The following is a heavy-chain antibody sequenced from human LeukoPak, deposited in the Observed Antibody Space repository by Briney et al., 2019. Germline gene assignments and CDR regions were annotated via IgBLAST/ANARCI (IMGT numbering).Heavy chain of an antibody. Sequence: PGGSLRLSCAASGFTFSSYWMSWVRQAPGEGLEWVANIKQDGSEKYYVDSVKGRFTISRDNAKDSLYLQMNSLRAEDTAVYYCACDSSGLYDYWGQGTLVTVSS. CDR1: GFTFSSYW. CDR2: IKQDGSEK. J-gene: IGHJ4*02. CDR3: ACDSSGLYDY. D-gene: IGHD3-22*01. V-gene: IGHV3-7*01.